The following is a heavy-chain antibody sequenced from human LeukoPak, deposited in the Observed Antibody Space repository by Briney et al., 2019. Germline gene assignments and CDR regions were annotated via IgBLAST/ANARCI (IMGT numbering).Heavy chain of an antibody. Sequence: ASVKVSCKASGYTFTSYGISWVRQAPGQGLEWMGRVIPILGIANYAQKFQGRVTITADKSTSTAYMELSSLRSEDTAVYYCARDGLEYSSSSPYYWGQGTLVTVSS. CDR2: VIPILGIA. CDR1: GYTFTSYG. CDR3: ARDGLEYSSSSPYY. J-gene: IGHJ4*02. D-gene: IGHD6-6*01. V-gene: IGHV1-69*04.